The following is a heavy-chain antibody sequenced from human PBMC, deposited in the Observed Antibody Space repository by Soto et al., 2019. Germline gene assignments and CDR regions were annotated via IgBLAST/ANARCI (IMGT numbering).Heavy chain of an antibody. CDR3: ARGGDYYGSGSSGAYYYGMDV. J-gene: IGHJ6*02. V-gene: IGHV1-69*13. Sequence: ASVKVSCKASGGTFSSYAISWVRQAPGQGLEWMGGIIPIFGTANYAQKFQGRVTITADESTSTAYMELSSLRSEDTAVYYCARGGDYYGSGSSGAYYYGMDVWGQGTTVTVSS. D-gene: IGHD3-10*01. CDR1: GGTFSSYA. CDR2: IIPIFGTA.